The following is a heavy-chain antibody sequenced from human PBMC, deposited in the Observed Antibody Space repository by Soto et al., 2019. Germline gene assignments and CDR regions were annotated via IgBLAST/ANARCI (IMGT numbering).Heavy chain of an antibody. J-gene: IGHJ5*02. CDR2: IYYSGST. Sequence: SETMYLTSTPSGGSISSYYWCWLWQPPGKELECIGYIYYSGSTNYNPSLKSRVTISVDTSKNQFSLKLSSVTAADMAVFYCARGDLEWPRPERSDPWRQGSLVIVSS. V-gene: IGHV4-59*01. CDR3: ARGDLEWPRPERSDP. CDR1: GGSISSYY. D-gene: IGHD3-3*01.